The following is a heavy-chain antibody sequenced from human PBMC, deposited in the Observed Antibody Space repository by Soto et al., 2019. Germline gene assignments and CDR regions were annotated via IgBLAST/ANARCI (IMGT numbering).Heavy chain of an antibody. Sequence: EVQLLESGGGLVQPWGSLRLSCAASGFTFSTYAMTWVRQAPGKGLEWVSSVTNSGSNTYHADSVKGRFTISRDNSKNMLFLQMNSLRAEDTALYYCAKDLAATATGDSFDIWGQGTMVTVSS. J-gene: IGHJ3*02. CDR2: VTNSGSNT. D-gene: IGHD1-1*01. V-gene: IGHV3-23*01. CDR1: GFTFSTYA. CDR3: AKDLAATATGDSFDI.